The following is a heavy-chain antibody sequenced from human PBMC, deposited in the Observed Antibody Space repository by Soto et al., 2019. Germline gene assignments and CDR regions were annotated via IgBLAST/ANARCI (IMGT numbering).Heavy chain of an antibody. J-gene: IGHJ3*02. CDR2: ISGSGWST. Sequence: EVQLLESGGGLVQPGGSLRLSCAASGLTFNNYAVSWVRQAPGKGLEWISIISGSGWSTHYADSVKGRLTISRDKSENTVYLQMNSLSAEDTAVYYCAKDGPYYDAAGYSDAFDIWGQGTMVTVSS. D-gene: IGHD3-22*01. CDR3: AKDGPYYDAAGYSDAFDI. V-gene: IGHV3-23*01. CDR1: GLTFNNYA.